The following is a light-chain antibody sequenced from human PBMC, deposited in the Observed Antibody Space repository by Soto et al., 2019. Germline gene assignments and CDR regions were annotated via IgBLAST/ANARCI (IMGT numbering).Light chain of an antibody. CDR3: MQGTHWPRT. Sequence: DVVMTQSPLSLPVTLGQPAFIACRSSQSLVSSDGNTFLNWFHQRPGQSPRRLIYKVSNRDSGVPDRFSGSASGTDFTLKISRVEAEDVGVYYCMQGTHWPRTFGQGTKV. V-gene: IGKV2-30*01. CDR2: KVS. CDR1: QSLVSSDGNTF. J-gene: IGKJ1*01.